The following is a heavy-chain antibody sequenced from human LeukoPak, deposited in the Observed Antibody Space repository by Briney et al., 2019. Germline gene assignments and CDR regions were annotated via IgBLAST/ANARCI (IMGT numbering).Heavy chain of an antibody. J-gene: IGHJ4*02. CDR1: GYTFRSFD. CDR2: IWYDGSEA. CDR3: ARSRGGSSSGVGDNFDY. D-gene: IGHD6-6*01. Sequence: GGSLRLPCTAWGYTFRSFDMHWARQARGRGGEGVALIWYDGSEAYYAGPVKGRFTISRDSSKNMLYLQMNSLRVEDTAVYYCARSRGGSSSGVGDNFDYWGQGSLVTVSS. V-gene: IGHV3-33*01.